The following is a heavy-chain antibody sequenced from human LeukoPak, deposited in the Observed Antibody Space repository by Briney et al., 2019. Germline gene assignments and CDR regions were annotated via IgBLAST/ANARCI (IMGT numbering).Heavy chain of an antibody. CDR3: ARQRGYSSGRGVDY. J-gene: IGHJ4*02. CDR2: IDWDDDK. D-gene: IGHD6-19*01. Sequence: TLSLTCTVSGGSTSSYYWTWIRQPPGKALEWLALIDWDDDKFYSPSLGTRLTISKDTSRNQVVLAMTNMDPVDTATYYCARQRGYSSGRGVDYWGQGTLVTVSS. V-gene: IGHV2-70*13. CDR1: GGSTSSYY.